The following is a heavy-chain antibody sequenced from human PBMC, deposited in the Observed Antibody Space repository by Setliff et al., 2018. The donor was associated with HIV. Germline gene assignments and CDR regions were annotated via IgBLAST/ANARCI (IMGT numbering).Heavy chain of an antibody. CDR3: ARQPTDTSGYNNWFDS. CDR2: IDPGDSDT. CDR1: GYSFTNYW. V-gene: IGHV5-51*01. Sequence: GESLKISCTGSGYSFTNYWIGWVRQMPGKGLEWMGIIDPGDSDTRYSPSFQGQVTISADKSISTAYLQWSSLKASDTAMYYCARQPTDTSGYNNWFDSWGQGTLVTVSS. D-gene: IGHD3-3*01. J-gene: IGHJ5*01.